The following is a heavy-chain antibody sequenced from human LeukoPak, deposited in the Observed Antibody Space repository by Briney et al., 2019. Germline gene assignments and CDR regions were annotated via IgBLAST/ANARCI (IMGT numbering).Heavy chain of an antibody. CDR2: ISNSATII. CDR3: ARDSSSWYSY. Sequence: GGSLRLSCAASGFTFSNYYMSWIRQAPGKGLEWISYISNSATIIHYADSVKGRFTISRDNAKNSLYLQMNSLRAEDTAVYFCARDSSSWYSYWGQGTLVTVSS. D-gene: IGHD6-13*01. CDR1: GFTFSNYY. J-gene: IGHJ4*02. V-gene: IGHV3-11*04.